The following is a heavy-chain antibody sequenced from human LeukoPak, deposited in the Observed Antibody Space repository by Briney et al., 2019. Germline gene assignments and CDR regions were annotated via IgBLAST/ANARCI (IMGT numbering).Heavy chain of an antibody. CDR2: IGTAGDT. V-gene: IGHV3-13*01. Sequence: GGSLRLSCTASGFTFNSYDMHWLRQATGKGLECLSAIGTAGDTYYPGSVKGRFTISRENAKNSLYLQMNSLRAGDTAVYYCARVQGLDFRWYFDLWGRGTLVTVSS. J-gene: IGHJ2*01. CDR3: ARVQGLDFRWYFDL. CDR1: GFTFNSYD.